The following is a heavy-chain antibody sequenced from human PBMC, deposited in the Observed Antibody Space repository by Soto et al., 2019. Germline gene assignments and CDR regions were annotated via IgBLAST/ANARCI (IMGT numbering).Heavy chain of an antibody. CDR2: IYWDDDK. Sequence: QITLKESGPTLVKPTQTLTLTCTFSGFSLSTSGVGVGWIRQPPGKALEWLALIYWDDDKRYSPSLKSRLTITKDPSKTQVVLTMTNIDPVDTATYYCAHQLLSRPFDYWGQGTPVTVSS. J-gene: IGHJ4*02. V-gene: IGHV2-5*02. D-gene: IGHD6-6*01. CDR1: GFSLSTSGVG. CDR3: AHQLLSRPFDY.